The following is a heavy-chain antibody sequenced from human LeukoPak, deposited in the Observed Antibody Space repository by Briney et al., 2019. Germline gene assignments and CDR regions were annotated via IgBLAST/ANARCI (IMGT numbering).Heavy chain of an antibody. CDR2: IHYTGSA. J-gene: IGHJ4*02. CDR1: GGSISNYY. CDR3: ARGLLSPEYYDFWSGYYWQY. D-gene: IGHD3-3*01. Sequence: PSETLSLTCTVSGGSISNYYWSWIRQPPGKGLEWIGYIHYTGSANYYPSLKSRVTMSVDTSENQFSLKLNSVTAADTAVYYCARGLLSPEYYDFWSGYYWQYWGQGILVTVSS. V-gene: IGHV4-59*01.